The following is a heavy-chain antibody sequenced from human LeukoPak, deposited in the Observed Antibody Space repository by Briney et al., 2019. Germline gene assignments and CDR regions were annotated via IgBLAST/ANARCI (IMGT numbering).Heavy chain of an antibody. CDR1: GFTFSSYA. V-gene: IGHV3-21*01. J-gene: IGHJ5*02. Sequence: GGSLRLSCAASGFTFSSYAMSWVRQAPGKGLEWVSSISSSSSYIYYADSVKGRFTISRDNAKNSLYLQMNSLRAEDTAVYYCARVGGIAAADDNWFDPWGQGTLVTVSS. CDR2: ISSSSSYI. CDR3: ARVGGIAAADDNWFDP. D-gene: IGHD6-13*01.